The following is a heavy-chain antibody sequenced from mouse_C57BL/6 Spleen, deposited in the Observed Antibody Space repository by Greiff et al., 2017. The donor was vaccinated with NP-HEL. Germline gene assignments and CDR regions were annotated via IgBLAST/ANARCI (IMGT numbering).Heavy chain of an antibody. V-gene: IGHV1-63*01. CDR1: GYTFTNYW. Sequence: VQLQQSGAELVRPGTSVKMSCKASGYTFTNYWIGWAKQRPGHGLEWIGDIYPGGGYTNYNEKFKGKATLTADKSSSTAYMQFSSLTSEDSAIYYGARRHYYGSSYWYFDVWGTGTTVTVSS. CDR3: ARRHYYGSSYWYFDV. J-gene: IGHJ1*03. D-gene: IGHD1-1*01. CDR2: IYPGGGYT.